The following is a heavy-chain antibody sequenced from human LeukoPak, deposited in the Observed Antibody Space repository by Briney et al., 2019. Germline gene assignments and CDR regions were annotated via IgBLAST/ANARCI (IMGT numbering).Heavy chain of an antibody. V-gene: IGHV3-23*01. CDR3: AKGAYDYIEIAYFDS. CDR2: LIGSSGST. D-gene: IGHD5-12*01. Sequence: PGGSLRLSCAASGFTSTKYAMNWVRQAPGKGLEWVSVLIGSSGSTDYADSVKGRFTMSRDISKNTLFLQMNSLRAEDTAIYYCAKGAYDYIEIAYFDSWGREPWSPSPQ. CDR1: GFTSTKYA. J-gene: IGHJ4*02.